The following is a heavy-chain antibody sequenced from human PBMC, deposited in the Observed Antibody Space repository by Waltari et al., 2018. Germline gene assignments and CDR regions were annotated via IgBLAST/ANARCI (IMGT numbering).Heavy chain of an antibody. CDR1: GFTFGNYA. J-gene: IGHJ1*01. CDR2: INDGGYTT. V-gene: IGHV3-23*01. D-gene: IGHD2-8*01. Sequence: EVQLLDSGGGLVQPGGSLSLSCAAFGFTFGNYAMNWVRQAPGKGLEWVSSINDGGYTTDYADSVEGRFTISRDNSKSTLYLQMNSLRVEDTAVYYCVKQYVHHWGQGTLITVSP. CDR3: VKQYVHH.